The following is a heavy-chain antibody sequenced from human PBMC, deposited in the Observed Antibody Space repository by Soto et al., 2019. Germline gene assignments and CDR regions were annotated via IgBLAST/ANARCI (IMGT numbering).Heavy chain of an antibody. Sequence: GESLKISCKGSGYSFTSYWIGWVRQMPGEGLEWMGIIYPGDSETRYSPSFQGQVTISADKSISTAYLQWSSLKASDTAMYYCARRAAMVSRTYSYYGMDVWGQGTTVTVSS. J-gene: IGHJ6*02. D-gene: IGHD5-18*01. V-gene: IGHV5-51*01. CDR2: IYPGDSET. CDR3: ARRAAMVSRTYSYYGMDV. CDR1: GYSFTSYW.